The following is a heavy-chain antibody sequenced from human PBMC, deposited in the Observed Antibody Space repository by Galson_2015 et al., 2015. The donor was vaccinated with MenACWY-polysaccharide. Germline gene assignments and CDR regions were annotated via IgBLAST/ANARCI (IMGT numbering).Heavy chain of an antibody. Sequence: ATLSLPCRVSGGSLTAYYWAWIRRPPGQGLEWIGCIFYSGSTKYSPSLNSRVTISVDTSNNQFSLKLSSVTAADTAMYYCAREPTYSGSFGWFDPWGQGTLVTVSS. CDR2: IFYSGST. CDR3: AREPTYSGSFGWFDP. CDR1: GGSLTAYY. J-gene: IGHJ5*02. D-gene: IGHD1-26*01. V-gene: IGHV4-59*01.